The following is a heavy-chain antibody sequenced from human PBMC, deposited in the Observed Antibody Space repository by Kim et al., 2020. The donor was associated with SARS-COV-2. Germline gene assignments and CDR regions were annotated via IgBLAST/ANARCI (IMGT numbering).Heavy chain of an antibody. D-gene: IGHD6-19*01. CDR1: GFTFSSYW. J-gene: IGHJ3*02. CDR2: IKQDGNQK. Sequence: GGSLRHSCAASGFTFSSYWMTWVRQAPGKGLEWVANIKQDGNQKYYVDSVKGRFTISRDNAKHSLYLQMNSLRAEDTAVYYCARDGDMYSSGKDAFDIWGQGTMVTVSS. CDR3: ARDGDMYSSGKDAFDI. V-gene: IGHV3-7*01.